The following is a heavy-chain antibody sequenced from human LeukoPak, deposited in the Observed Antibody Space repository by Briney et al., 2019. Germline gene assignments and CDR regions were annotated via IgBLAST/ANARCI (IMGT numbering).Heavy chain of an antibody. CDR1: GGSISSSY. V-gene: IGHV4-59*01. J-gene: IGHJ4*02. D-gene: IGHD3-22*01. CDR2: IYYSGST. CDR3: ALYYYDSSGYFIFDY. Sequence: SETLSLTCTVSGGSISSSYWSWIRQPPGKGLEWIGYIYYSGSTTCNPSLKSRVTISVDTSKKQFSLKLSSVTAADTAVYYCALYYYDSSGYFIFDYWGQGTLVTVSS.